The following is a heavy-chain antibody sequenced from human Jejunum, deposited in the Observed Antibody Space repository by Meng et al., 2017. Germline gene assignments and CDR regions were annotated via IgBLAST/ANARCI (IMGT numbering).Heavy chain of an antibody. Sequence: ASVKVSCKASGYTFTAFFLHWLRQAPGQGPEWMGWINPKNGDTDYAQSFQGRVTMTRDTSISTAYMEVSGLRSDDTAVYFCATQGRYFDWLIDDWGQGTLVTVSS. CDR1: GYTFTAFF. CDR2: INPKNGDT. CDR3: ATQGRYFDWLIDD. V-gene: IGHV1-2*02. J-gene: IGHJ4*02. D-gene: IGHD3-9*01.